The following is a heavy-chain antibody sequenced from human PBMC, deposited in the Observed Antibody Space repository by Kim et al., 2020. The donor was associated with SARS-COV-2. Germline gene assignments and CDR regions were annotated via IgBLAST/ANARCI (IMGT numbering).Heavy chain of an antibody. Sequence: SQTLSLTCTVSGGSISSSSYFWGWIRQPPGKGLEWIGNIFYSGSTYYNPSLKSRVTISVDTSKNQFSLKLSSVTAADTAVYFCARRFNYYDSSVYYRNWFDPWGQGTLVTVSS. CDR1: GGSISSSSYF. CDR2: IFYSGST. J-gene: IGHJ5*02. V-gene: IGHV4-39*01. CDR3: ARRFNYYDSSVYYRNWFDP. D-gene: IGHD3-22*01.